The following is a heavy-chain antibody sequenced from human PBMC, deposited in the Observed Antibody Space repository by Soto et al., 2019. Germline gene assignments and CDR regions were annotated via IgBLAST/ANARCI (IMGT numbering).Heavy chain of an antibody. V-gene: IGHV3-23*01. D-gene: IGHD3-3*01. Sequence: PGGSLRLSCAASGFTFSRYAMSWVRQAPGKGLEWVSAISGSGGSTYYADSGKGRFTISSDNSKNTLYLQMNSLRAEDTAVYYCAKGRRYYYTAEDYYYYDGMDVWGQGTTVTVSS. J-gene: IGHJ6*02. CDR3: AKGRRYYYTAEDYYYYDGMDV. CDR2: ISGSGGST. CDR1: GFTFSRYA.